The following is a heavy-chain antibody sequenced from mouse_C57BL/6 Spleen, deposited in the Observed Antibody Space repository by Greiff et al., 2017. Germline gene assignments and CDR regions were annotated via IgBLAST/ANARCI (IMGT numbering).Heavy chain of an antibody. CDR3: APYYYGSNWYFDV. D-gene: IGHD1-1*01. J-gene: IGHJ1*03. CDR2: INPSTGGT. CDR1: GYSFTGYY. Sequence: EVQLQQSGPELVKPGASVKISCKASGYSFTGYYMNWVKQSPEKSLEWIGEINPSTGGTTYNQKFKAKATLTVDKSSSTAYMQLKSLTSEESAVYYCAPYYYGSNWYFDVWGTGTTVTVSS. V-gene: IGHV1-42*01.